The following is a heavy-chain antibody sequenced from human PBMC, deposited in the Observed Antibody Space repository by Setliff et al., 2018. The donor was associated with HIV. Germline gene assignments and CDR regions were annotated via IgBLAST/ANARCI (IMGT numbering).Heavy chain of an antibody. CDR3: ARGSKGGFFDY. CDR2: IYYSGST. CDR1: GGSISSSSYY. J-gene: IGHJ4*02. V-gene: IGHV4-39*07. Sequence: SETLSLTCTVSGGSISSSSYYWCWIRQPPGKGLEWIGSIYYSGSTYYNPSLKSRVTISVDTSKNQFSLKLSSVTASDTAVYYCARGSKGGFFDYWGQGTLVT. D-gene: IGHD3-16*01.